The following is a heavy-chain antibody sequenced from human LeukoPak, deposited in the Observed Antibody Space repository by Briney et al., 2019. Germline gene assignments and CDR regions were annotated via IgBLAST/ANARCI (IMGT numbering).Heavy chain of an antibody. J-gene: IGHJ4*02. CDR1: GGSITNSDW. CDR2: THHSGKT. Sequence: SETLSLTCVVSGGSITNSDWWNWVRQPPGKGLEWIGETHHSGKTNYSPSLKNRITISLDKSNNRFSLNLTSVTAADTAVYYCARDRQYNKNWGFDFWGQGILVTVSS. V-gene: IGHV4/OR15-8*02. D-gene: IGHD7-27*01. CDR3: ARDRQYNKNWGFDF.